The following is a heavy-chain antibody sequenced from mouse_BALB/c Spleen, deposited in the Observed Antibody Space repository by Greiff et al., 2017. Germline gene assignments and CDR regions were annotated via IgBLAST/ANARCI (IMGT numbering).Heavy chain of an antibody. CDR1: GFTFSDYG. CDR2: ISNLAYSI. J-gene: IGHJ3*01. Sequence: DVKLVESGGGLVQPGGSRKLSCAASGFTFSDYGMSWVRQAPGKGPEWVAFISNLAYSIYYADTVTGRFTISRENAKNTLYLEMSSLRSEDTAMYYCARDSSDLSYWGEGTLVTVSA. D-gene: IGHD6-1*01. CDR3: ARDSSDLSY. V-gene: IGHV5-15*02.